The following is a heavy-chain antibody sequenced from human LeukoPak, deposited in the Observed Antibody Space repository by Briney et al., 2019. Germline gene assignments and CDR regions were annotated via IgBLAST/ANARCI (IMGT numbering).Heavy chain of an antibody. V-gene: IGHV3-23*01. D-gene: IGHD3-22*01. CDR1: GFTFSSYA. CDR3: AKVRMITMIAYDAFDI. CDR2: ISGSGGST. J-gene: IGHJ3*02. Sequence: PGGSLRLSCAASGFTFSSYAMSWVRQAPGKGLEWVSAISGSGGSTYYADSVKGRFTISRDNSKNTLYLQMNSLRAGDTAVYYCAKVRMITMIAYDAFDIWGQGTMVTVSS.